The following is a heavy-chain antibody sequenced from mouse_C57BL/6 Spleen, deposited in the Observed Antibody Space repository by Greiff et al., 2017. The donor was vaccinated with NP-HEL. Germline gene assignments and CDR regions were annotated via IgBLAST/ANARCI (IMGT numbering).Heavy chain of an antibody. J-gene: IGHJ3*01. CDR3: ARGDVGPAY. D-gene: IGHD4-1*01. CDR2: IYPGDGDT. Sequence: QVQLQQSGPELVKPGASVKISCKASGYAFSSSWMNWVKQRPGKGLEWIGRIYPGDGDTNYNGKFKGKATLTADKSSSTAYMQLSSLTSEDSAVYFCARGDVGPAYWGQGTLVTVAA. CDR1: GYAFSSSW. V-gene: IGHV1-82*01.